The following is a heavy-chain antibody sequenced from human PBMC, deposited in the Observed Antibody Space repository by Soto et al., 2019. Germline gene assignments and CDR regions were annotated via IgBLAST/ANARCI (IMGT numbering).Heavy chain of an antibody. CDR1: GFTFSNAW. J-gene: IGHJ4*02. Sequence: EVQLVESGGGLVKPGGSLRLSCAGSGFTFSNAWMGWVRRAPGKGLEWVGRIKSDAYGGAIDYAAPVKGRFTISSDESKNTLLPQMNDLRAEDKAGSSCTASKGRLDWPKGTFGGQGSPVTVSS. CDR3: TASKGRLDWPKGTF. D-gene: IGHD3-9*01. CDR2: IKSDAYGGAI. V-gene: IGHV3-15*01.